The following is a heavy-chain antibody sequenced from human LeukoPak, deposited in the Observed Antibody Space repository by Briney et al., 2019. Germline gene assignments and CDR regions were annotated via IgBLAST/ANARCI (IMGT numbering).Heavy chain of an antibody. V-gene: IGHV4-31*03. CDR3: ATADWESFYFDS. Sequence: SETLSLTCTVSGGSVSRGGYYWNWIRQHPGKGLQWIVFTSYSEGTYYNPSLMSRITISVDRFQNQFSLKMRDVTAADTAVYFCATADWESFYFDSWGQGALVAVSS. D-gene: IGHD1-26*01. CDR1: GGSVSRGGYY. J-gene: IGHJ4*02. CDR2: TSYSEGT.